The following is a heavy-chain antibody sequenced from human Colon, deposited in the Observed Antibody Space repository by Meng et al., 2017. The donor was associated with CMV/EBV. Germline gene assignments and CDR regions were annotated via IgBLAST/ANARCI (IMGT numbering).Heavy chain of an antibody. CDR2: FYTSGIT. CDR3: ARDSMLRT. Sequence: SEILSLTCTVSGGSISTDYWSWIRQSPGKGLEWIGYFYTSGITNYNPSLKNRVTISVDMSKSQFSLRLNSVTAADTAVYYCARDSMLRTWGQGTLVTVSS. J-gene: IGHJ5*02. CDR1: GGSISTDY. V-gene: IGHV4-59*01. D-gene: IGHD2-8*01.